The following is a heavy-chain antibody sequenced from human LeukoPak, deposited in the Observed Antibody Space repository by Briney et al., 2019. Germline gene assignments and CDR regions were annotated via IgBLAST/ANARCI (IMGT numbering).Heavy chain of an antibody. CDR2: LRGNGDT. Sequence: PGGSLRLSCVASGFTFSTYAMSWVREAPARGLEGVSSLRGNGDTFYAESVKGRFTLSRDESRNMVFLHLNKLRDEDTAIYYCAKASWVSNVDAVLWGQGTVVTVSS. CDR3: AKASWVSNVDAVL. V-gene: IGHV3-23*01. J-gene: IGHJ4*02. CDR1: GFTFSTYA. D-gene: IGHD1-1*01.